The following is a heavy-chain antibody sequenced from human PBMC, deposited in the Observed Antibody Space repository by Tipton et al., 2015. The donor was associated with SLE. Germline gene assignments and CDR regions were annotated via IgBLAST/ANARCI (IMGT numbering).Heavy chain of an antibody. CDR2: IYSGGST. J-gene: IGHJ2*01. Sequence: LSLTCAASGFTFSSYAMSWVRQAPGKGLEWVSVIYSGGSTYYADSVKGRFTISRHNSKNTLYLQMNSLRAEDTAVYYCARSGVGWWCFDLWGRGTVVAVSS. D-gene: IGHD1-14*01. CDR3: ARSGVGWWCFDL. CDR1: GFTFSSYA. V-gene: IGHV3-53*04.